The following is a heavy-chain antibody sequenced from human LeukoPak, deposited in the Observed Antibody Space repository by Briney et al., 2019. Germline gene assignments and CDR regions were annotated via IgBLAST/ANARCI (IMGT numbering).Heavy chain of an antibody. CDR3: AIQQQLVLWY. V-gene: IGHV3-53*01. Sequence: GGSLRLSCAASGFTVSSNCMSWVRQAPGKGLEWVSVIYSGGSTYYADSVKGRFTISRDNSKNTLYLQMNSLRAEDTAVYYCAIQQQLVLWYWGQGTLVTVSS. J-gene: IGHJ4*02. D-gene: IGHD6-13*01. CDR2: IYSGGST. CDR1: GFTVSSNC.